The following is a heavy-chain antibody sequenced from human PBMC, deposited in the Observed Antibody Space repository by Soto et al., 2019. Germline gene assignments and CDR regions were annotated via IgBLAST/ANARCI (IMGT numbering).Heavy chain of an antibody. CDR2: INHSGST. CDR3: ARWGGPDSNDAFDI. D-gene: IGHD3-10*01. CDR1: GGSFSGYY. V-gene: IGHV4-34*01. Sequence: SETLSLTCAVYGGSFSGYYWSWIRQPPGKGLEWIGEINHSGSTNYNPSLKSRVTISVDTSKNQFSLKLSSVTAADTVVYYCARWGGPDSNDAFDIWGQGTMVTVSS. J-gene: IGHJ3*02.